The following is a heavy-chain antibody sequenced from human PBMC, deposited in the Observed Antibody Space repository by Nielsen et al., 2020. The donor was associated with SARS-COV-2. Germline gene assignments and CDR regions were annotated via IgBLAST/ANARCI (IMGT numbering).Heavy chain of an antibody. CDR1: GYTFTSYG. V-gene: IGHV1-18*04. CDR3: ARDGITMVRGVIQYYYYYYMDV. D-gene: IGHD3-10*01. Sequence: ASVKVSCKASGYTFTSYGISWVRQAPGQGLEWMGWNSAYNGNTNYAQKLQGRVTMTTDTSTSTAYMELRSLRSDDTAVYYCARDGITMVRGVIQYYYYYYMDVWGKGTTVTVSS. CDR2: NSAYNGNT. J-gene: IGHJ6*03.